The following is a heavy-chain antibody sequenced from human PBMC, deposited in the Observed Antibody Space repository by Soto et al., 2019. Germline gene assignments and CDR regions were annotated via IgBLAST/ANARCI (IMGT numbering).Heavy chain of an antibody. CDR3: ARLRYFDWLGGYYYGMDV. V-gene: IGHV4-34*01. CDR2: INHSGST. J-gene: IGHJ6*02. Sequence: SETLSLTCAVYGGSFSGYYWSWIRQPPGKGLEWIGEINHSGSTNYNPSLKSRVTISVDTSKNQFSMKMSSVTAADTAVYYFARLRYFDWLGGYYYGMDVWGQGTTVTVSS. CDR1: GGSFSGYY. D-gene: IGHD3-9*01.